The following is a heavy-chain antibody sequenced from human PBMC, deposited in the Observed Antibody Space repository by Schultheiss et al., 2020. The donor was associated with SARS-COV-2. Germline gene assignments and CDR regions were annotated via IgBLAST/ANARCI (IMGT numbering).Heavy chain of an antibody. Sequence: SVKVSCKASGGTFSSYAISWVRQAPGQGLEWMGGIIPIFGTANYAQKFQGRVTITADKSTSTAYMELSSLRSEDTAVYYCATYPRGIALADWGQGTLVTVSS. D-gene: IGHD6-13*01. CDR1: GGTFSSYA. V-gene: IGHV1-69*06. CDR2: IIPIFGTA. J-gene: IGHJ4*02. CDR3: ATYPRGIALAD.